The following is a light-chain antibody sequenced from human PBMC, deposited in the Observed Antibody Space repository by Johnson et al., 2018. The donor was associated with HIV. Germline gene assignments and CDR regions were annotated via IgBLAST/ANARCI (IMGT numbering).Light chain of an antibody. Sequence: QSALTQPPSVSVAPGQTVTISCSGSSSNVGSSFVSWYRQVPGTAPKLLIYDNNKRPSGIPDRFSASKSGTSATLGITGLQTGDEADYYCGTWDSSLSAGVFGTGTNVTVL. J-gene: IGLJ1*01. CDR3: GTWDSSLSAGV. CDR2: DNN. V-gene: IGLV1-51*01. CDR1: SSNVGSSF.